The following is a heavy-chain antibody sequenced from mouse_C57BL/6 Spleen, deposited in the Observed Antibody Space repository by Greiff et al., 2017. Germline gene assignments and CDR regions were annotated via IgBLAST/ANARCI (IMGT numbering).Heavy chain of an antibody. CDR1: GYTFTSYW. Sequence: QVQLQQPGAELVRPGSSVKLSCKASGYTFTSYWMHWVKQRPIQGLEWIGNIDPSDSETHYNQKFKDKATLTVDKSSSTAYMQLSSLTSEDSAVDYWARRGLTGTFDYWGQGTTLTVSS. CDR2: IDPSDSET. CDR3: ARRGLTGTFDY. D-gene: IGHD4-1*01. J-gene: IGHJ2*01. V-gene: IGHV1-52*01.